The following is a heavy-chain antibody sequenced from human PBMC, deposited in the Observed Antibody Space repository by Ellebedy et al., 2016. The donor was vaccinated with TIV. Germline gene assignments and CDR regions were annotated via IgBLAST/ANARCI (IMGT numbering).Heavy chain of an antibody. Sequence: MPSETLSLTCAVYGGSFSGYYWSWIRQPPGKGLEWIGEINHSGSTNYNPSLESRVTISVDTSKNQFSLKLSSVTAADTAVYYCVSYNGGTGSFDYWGQGTLVTVSS. CDR2: INHSGST. CDR3: VSYNGGTGSFDY. V-gene: IGHV4-34*01. CDR1: GGSFSGYY. D-gene: IGHD2-8*01. J-gene: IGHJ4*02.